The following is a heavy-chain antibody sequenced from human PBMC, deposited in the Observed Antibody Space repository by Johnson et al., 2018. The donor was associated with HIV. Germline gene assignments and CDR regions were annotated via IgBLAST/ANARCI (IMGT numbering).Heavy chain of an antibody. CDR1: GFTFSNHH. CDR2: IKQDGSEK. V-gene: IGHV3-7*03. J-gene: IGHJ3*02. CDR3: ARDRLYYGSSWYEESNAFDI. D-gene: IGHD6-13*01. Sequence: VQLVESGGGLVQPGGSLRLSCAVSGFTFSNHHMTWVRQAPGKGLEWVANIKQDGSEKYYVDSVKCRFPLSSDNAKNSLYLQMNSLSAEDTAVYYCARDRLYYGSSWYEESNAFDIWGQGTMVTVSS.